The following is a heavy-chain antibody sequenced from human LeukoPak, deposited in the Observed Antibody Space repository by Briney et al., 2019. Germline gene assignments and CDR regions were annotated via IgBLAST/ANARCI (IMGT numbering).Heavy chain of an antibody. Sequence: PGGSLRLSCAASGFTFSSYGMHWVRQAPGKGLEWVAVIWYDGGNKYYADSVKGRFTISRDNSKNTLYLQMNSLRAEDTAVYYCAKGGKWLVPNIYYYYYMDVWGKGTTVTVSS. D-gene: IGHD6-19*01. V-gene: IGHV3-33*06. CDR2: IWYDGGNK. CDR3: AKGGKWLVPNIYYYYYMDV. CDR1: GFTFSSYG. J-gene: IGHJ6*03.